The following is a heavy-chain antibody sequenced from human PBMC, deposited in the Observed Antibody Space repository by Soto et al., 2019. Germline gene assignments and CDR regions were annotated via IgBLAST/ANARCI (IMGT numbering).Heavy chain of an antibody. CDR2: IYSGGST. Sequence: PGGSLRLSCAASGFTVSSNYMSWVRQSPGKGLEWVSVIYSGGSTYYADSVKGRFTISRDNSENTLYPQMNSLRAEDTAVYYCARGHRRIAAGLLDYWGQGTLVTVSS. D-gene: IGHD6-13*01. J-gene: IGHJ4*02. CDR3: ARGHRRIAAGLLDY. V-gene: IGHV3-53*01. CDR1: GFTVSSNY.